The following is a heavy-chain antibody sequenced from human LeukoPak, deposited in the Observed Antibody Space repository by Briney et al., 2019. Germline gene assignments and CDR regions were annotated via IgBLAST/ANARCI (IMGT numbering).Heavy chain of an antibody. Sequence: GGSLRLSCAASGFIFSSYGMHWVRQAPGKGLEWVAFIRYDGSKKYYADSVKGRFTISRDNSKNTLYLQMNSLRAEDTAVYYCVREVRREGDQFDYWGQGTLVTVSS. V-gene: IGHV3-30*02. D-gene: IGHD2-21*01. CDR2: IRYDGSKK. CDR1: GFIFSSYG. J-gene: IGHJ4*02. CDR3: VREVRREGDQFDY.